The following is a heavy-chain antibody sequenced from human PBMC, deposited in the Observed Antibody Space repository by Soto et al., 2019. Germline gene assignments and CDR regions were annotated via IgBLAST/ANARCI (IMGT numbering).Heavy chain of an antibody. J-gene: IGHJ4*02. D-gene: IGHD6-25*01. Sequence: QITLKESGPPRVKPTQTLALTCNFSGFSLSTSGVGVGWIRQPPGKALECLGIIYWDEDRRYSPSLMNRLTITKDXXKXEXXLIMTNMDADDTGTYYGARRLVVDDSCGDVGGFDCWGQGVLVTGSS. V-gene: IGHV2-5*02. CDR2: IYWDEDR. CDR3: ARRLVVDDSCGDVGGFDC. CDR1: GFSLSTSGVG.